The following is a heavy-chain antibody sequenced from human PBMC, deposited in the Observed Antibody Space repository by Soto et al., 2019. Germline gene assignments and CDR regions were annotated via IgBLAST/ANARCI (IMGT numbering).Heavy chain of an antibody. D-gene: IGHD1-7*01. V-gene: IGHV3-23*01. CDR1: GFTFSSYA. Sequence: GGSLRLSCAASGFTFSSYAMSWVRQAPGKGLEWVSAISGSGGSTYYADSVKGRFTISRDNSKNTLYLQMNSLRAEDTAVYYCAKYITGTTGYNWFDPWGQGTLVTVSS. J-gene: IGHJ5*02. CDR2: ISGSGGST. CDR3: AKYITGTTGYNWFDP.